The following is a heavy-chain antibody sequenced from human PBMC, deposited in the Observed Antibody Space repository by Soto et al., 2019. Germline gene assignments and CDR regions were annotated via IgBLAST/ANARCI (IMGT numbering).Heavy chain of an antibody. CDR3: ARARLSNGDPNIYFFYGLDV. V-gene: IGHV1-69*01. CDR2: IIPLFRKT. J-gene: IGHJ6*02. D-gene: IGHD3-10*01. CDR1: GDMFRNSA. Sequence: QVQLVQSGAEVKRPGSSVKVSCKASGDMFRNSAFTWVRQAPGQGLAWMGVIIPLFRKTDVAQNFQGRVTFTADESTSSLYMEVSSLTSEDTAVYYWARARLSNGDPNIYFFYGLDVWGQGTTITVSS.